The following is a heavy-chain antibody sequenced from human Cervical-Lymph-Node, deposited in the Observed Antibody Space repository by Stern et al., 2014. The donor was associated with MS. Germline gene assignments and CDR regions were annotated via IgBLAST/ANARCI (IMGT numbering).Heavy chain of an antibody. D-gene: IGHD3-3*01. J-gene: IGHJ3*02. CDR3: ARVDWEWLTGDAFDI. CDR1: GGSISSYY. V-gene: IGHV4-59*01. CDR2: IYYSGST. Sequence: QVQLVESGPGLVKPSETLSLTCTVSGGSISSYYWSWIRQPPGKGLEWIGYIYYSGSTNYNPSLKSRVTISVDTSKNQFSLKLSSVTAADTAVYYCARVDWEWLTGDAFDIWGQGTMVTVSS.